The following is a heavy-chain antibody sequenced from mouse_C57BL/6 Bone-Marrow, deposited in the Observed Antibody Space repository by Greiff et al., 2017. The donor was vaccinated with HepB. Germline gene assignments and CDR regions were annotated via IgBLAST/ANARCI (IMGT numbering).Heavy chain of an antibody. V-gene: IGHV5-15*01. D-gene: IGHD1-1*01. CDR2: ISNLAYSI. CDR3: ARLYYYGSSYDWYFDV. CDR1: GFTFSDYG. J-gene: IGHJ1*03. Sequence: DVKLVESGGGLVQPGGSLKLSCAASGFTFSDYGMAWVRQAPRKGPEWVAFISNLAYSIYYADTVTGRFTISRENAKNTLYLEMSSLRSEDTAMYYCARLYYYGSSYDWYFDVWGTGTTVTVSS.